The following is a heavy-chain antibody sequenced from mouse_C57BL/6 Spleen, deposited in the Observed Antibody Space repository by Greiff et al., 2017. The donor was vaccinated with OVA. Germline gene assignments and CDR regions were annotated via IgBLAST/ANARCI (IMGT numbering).Heavy chain of an antibody. CDR2: INPNNGGT. V-gene: IGHV1-22*01. CDR3: ARSFYGPFAY. Sequence: EVQRVESGPELVKPGASVKMSCKASGYTFTDYNMHWVKQSHGKSLEWIGYINPNNGGTSYNQKFKGKATLTVNKSSSTAYMELRSLTSEDSAVYYCARSFYGPFAYWGQGTLVTVSA. D-gene: IGHD1-1*02. J-gene: IGHJ3*01. CDR1: GYTFTDYN.